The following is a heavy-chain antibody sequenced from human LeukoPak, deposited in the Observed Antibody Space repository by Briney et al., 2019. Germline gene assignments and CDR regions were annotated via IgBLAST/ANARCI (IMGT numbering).Heavy chain of an antibody. D-gene: IGHD6-13*01. CDR2: IKSKADGGKI. Sequence: GGSLRLSRAASGFTFSKAWMSWVRQAPGKGLEWVGRIKSKADGGKIDYAAPVKGRFTISRDDSRNTLYLQMNSLKIEDTGVYYCATWEYTSTWYGPWGQGALVTVSS. J-gene: IGHJ5*02. V-gene: IGHV3-15*01. CDR3: ATWEYTSTWYGP. CDR1: GFTFSKAW.